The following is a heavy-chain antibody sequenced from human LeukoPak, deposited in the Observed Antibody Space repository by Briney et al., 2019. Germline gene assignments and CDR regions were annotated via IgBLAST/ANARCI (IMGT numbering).Heavy chain of an antibody. V-gene: IGHV3-23*01. Sequence: PGGSLRLSCAASGFTFSSYAMSWVRQAPGKRLEWVSAISGSGGSTYYADSVKGRFTISRDNSKNTLYLQMNSLGAEDTAVYYCAKDKGWTTPPYYYYYGMDVWGQGTTVTVSS. D-gene: IGHD3/OR15-3a*01. CDR2: ISGSGGST. J-gene: IGHJ6*02. CDR1: GFTFSSYA. CDR3: AKDKGWTTPPYYYYYGMDV.